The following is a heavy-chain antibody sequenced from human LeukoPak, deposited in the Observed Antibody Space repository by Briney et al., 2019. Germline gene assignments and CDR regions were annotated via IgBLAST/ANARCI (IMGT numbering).Heavy chain of an antibody. V-gene: IGHV4-30-4*01. Sequence: PSETLSLTCTVSGGSISSGDYYWSWIRQPPGKGLEWIGYIYYSGSTYYNPSLKSRVTISVDTSKNQFSLKLSSVTAADTAVYYCARGPLHYYDSSGYYEDYWGQGTLVTVSS. D-gene: IGHD3-22*01. J-gene: IGHJ4*02. CDR1: GGSISSGDYY. CDR3: ARGPLHYYDSSGYYEDY. CDR2: IYYSGST.